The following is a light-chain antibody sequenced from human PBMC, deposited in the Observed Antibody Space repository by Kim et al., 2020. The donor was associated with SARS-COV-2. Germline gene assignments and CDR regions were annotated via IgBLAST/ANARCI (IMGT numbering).Light chain of an antibody. V-gene: IGLV1-44*01. J-gene: IGLJ3*02. CDR1: SSNIGSNA. CDR2: GNN. Sequence: GQRVTISCSGSSSNIGSNAVSWYQQLPGTAPKLLIYGNNQRPSGVPDRFSGSKSGTSGSLAISGLQSEDEANYYCAAWDDSLNGVVFGGGTQLTVL. CDR3: AAWDDSLNGVV.